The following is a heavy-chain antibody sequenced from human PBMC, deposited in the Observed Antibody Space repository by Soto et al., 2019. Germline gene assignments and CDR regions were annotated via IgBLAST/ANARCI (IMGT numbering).Heavy chain of an antibody. D-gene: IGHD3-10*01. CDR1: GFSFGSCG. CDR3: ARVRPGGSYFYYGMDV. V-gene: IGHV3-33*01. J-gene: IGHJ6*02. CDR2: IWFDGSKK. Sequence: QVQLVESGGGVVQPGRSLRLSCEASGFSFGSCGMHWVRQAPGKGLVWVAIIWFDGSKKYYADSVKGRFTISRDNSKNMLSVEMNNLRPEDTAIYYCARVRPGGSYFYYGMDVWGQGTTVTVSS.